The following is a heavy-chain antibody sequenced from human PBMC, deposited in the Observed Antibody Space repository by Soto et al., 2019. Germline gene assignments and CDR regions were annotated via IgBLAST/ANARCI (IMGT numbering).Heavy chain of an antibody. J-gene: IGHJ4*02. CDR1: GGSTNSRHDY. CDR3: ARQPRGPGYGERGLYFDH. CDR2: VYYSGST. V-gene: IGHV4-39*01. D-gene: IGHD3-16*01. Sequence: ASETLSLTFTVSGGSTNSRHDYSGWIRQPPGRGLEWIGSVYYSGSTHDNPSLQSRVSISVDTSRNQFSLNLISVTAADTAVYFCARQPRGPGYGERGLYFDHWGQGTLVTSPQ.